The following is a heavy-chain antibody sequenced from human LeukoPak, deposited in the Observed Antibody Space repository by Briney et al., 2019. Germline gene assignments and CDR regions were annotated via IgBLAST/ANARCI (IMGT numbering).Heavy chain of an antibody. CDR3: ARDRASGMDY. CDR2: IFFTGRT. Sequence: SETLSLTCTVSGGSVNSGAYYWSWVRQFPGKGLEWIGQIFFTGRTDYNPSLKSRLAISIDTSRDQFSLELSSVSAADTATYYCARDRASGMDYWGQGILVTVSS. J-gene: IGHJ4*02. V-gene: IGHV4-31*03. D-gene: IGHD3-10*01. CDR1: GGSVNSGAYY.